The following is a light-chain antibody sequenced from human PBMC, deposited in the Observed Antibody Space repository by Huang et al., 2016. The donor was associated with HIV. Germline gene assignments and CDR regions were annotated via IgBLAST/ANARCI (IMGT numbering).Light chain of an antibody. J-gene: IGKJ4*01. CDR1: QRAGRY. CDR3: RQRSNWRELT. V-gene: IGKV3-11*01. Sequence: DTVLTQSPATLSVSPGERTTLSCRASQRAGRYFAWNLQKFGQAPRRLIYDASNRATGNPARFSGSGSETEFNLTISSLEREEFAVYWCRQRSNWRELTCGGGTKVEIK. CDR2: DAS.